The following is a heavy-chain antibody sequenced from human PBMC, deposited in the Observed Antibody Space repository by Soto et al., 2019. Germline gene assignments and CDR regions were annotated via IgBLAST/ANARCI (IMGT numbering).Heavy chain of an antibody. CDR3: ASLRDITIIVGMDV. CDR1: GGSISSYY. J-gene: IGHJ6*02. D-gene: IGHD3-22*01. V-gene: IGHV4-59*12. CDR2: IYYSGST. Sequence: LSLTCTVSGGSISSYYWSWIRQPPGKGLEWIGQIYYSGSTNYNPSLKSRVTTSVDTSKNQFSLKLSSVTAADTAVYYCASLRDITIIVGMDVWGQGTTVTVSS.